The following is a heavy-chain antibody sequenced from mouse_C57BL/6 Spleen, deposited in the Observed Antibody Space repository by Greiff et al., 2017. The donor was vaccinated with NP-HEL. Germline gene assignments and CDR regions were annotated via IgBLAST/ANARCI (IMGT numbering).Heavy chain of an antibody. CDR1: GYTFTDYY. D-gene: IGHD1-1*01. V-gene: IGHV1-18*01. Sequence: VQLQQSGPELVKPGASVKIPCTASGYTFTDYYMDWVKQSHGKSLEWIGDINPNNGGTIYNQKFKGKATLTVDKSSSTAYMELSSLTSEDTAVYYCARRGYNNSYGAMDYWGQGTSVTVSS. J-gene: IGHJ4*01. CDR3: ARRGYNNSYGAMDY. CDR2: INPNNGGT.